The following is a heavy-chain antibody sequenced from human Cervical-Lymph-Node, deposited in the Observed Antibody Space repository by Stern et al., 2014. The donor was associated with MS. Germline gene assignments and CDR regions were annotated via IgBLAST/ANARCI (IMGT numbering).Heavy chain of an antibody. Sequence: QVQLVESGPGLVKPSETLSLTCTVSGGSISSYYWSWIRQPPGKGLEWIGYIYINGNTTNTPPLKGRVPFAVSASKGQFPLKLSLVPAADTAVYFCARHQATGYNYISYYYGLDVWGQGTTVTVSS. CDR2: IYINGNT. CDR1: GGSISSYY. CDR3: ARHQATGYNYISYYYGLDV. D-gene: IGHD5-24*01. V-gene: IGHV4-59*08. J-gene: IGHJ6*02.